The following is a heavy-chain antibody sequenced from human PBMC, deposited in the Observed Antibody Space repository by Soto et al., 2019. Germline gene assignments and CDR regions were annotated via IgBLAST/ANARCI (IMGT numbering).Heavy chain of an antibody. J-gene: IGHJ5*02. D-gene: IGHD6-13*01. CDR2: IIPIFGTA. CDR1: GGTFSSYA. CDR3: AREGAAAGDDPTGGFDP. V-gene: IGHV1-69*06. Sequence: QVQLVQSGAEVKKPGSSVKVSCKASGGTFSSYAISWVRQAPGQGLEWMGGIIPIFGTANYAQKFQGRVTITADKSTSTAYMELSSLRSEDTAVYYCAREGAAAGDDPTGGFDPLGQGTLVTVSS.